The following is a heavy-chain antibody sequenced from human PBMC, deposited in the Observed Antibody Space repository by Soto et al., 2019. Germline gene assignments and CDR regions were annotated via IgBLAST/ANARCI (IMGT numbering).Heavy chain of an antibody. V-gene: IGHV3-21*01. J-gene: IGHJ4*02. CDR3: AREIAKRYSSSSEFDY. CDR2: ISSSSSYI. CDR1: GFTFSSYS. Sequence: EVQLVESGGGLVKPGGSLRLSCAASGFTFSSYSMNWVRQAPGKGLEWVSSISSSSSYIYYADSVKRRFTISRDNAKNSLYLQMNSLRAEDTAVYYCAREIAKRYSSSSEFDYWGQGTLVTVSS. D-gene: IGHD6-6*01.